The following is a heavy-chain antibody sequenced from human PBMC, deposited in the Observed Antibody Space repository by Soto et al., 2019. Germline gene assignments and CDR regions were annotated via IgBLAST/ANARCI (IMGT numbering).Heavy chain of an antibody. J-gene: IGHJ6*03. D-gene: IGHD5-12*01. CDR3: ARESGGATATLDYYYFYMDV. Sequence: VQLAQSGAEVKKPGASVKVSCKTSGDSFNDYYIHWVRQAPGQGLEWMGWINPNGGATKYAQKFQGRVTVTRDTSIGTVYMELSSLRSDDTAVYYCARESGGATATLDYYYFYMDVCGKGNTVIVSS. CDR1: GDSFNDYY. CDR2: INPNGGAT. V-gene: IGHV1-2*02.